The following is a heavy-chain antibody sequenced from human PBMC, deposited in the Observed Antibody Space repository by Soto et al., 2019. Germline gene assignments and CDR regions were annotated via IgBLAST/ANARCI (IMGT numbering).Heavy chain of an antibody. D-gene: IGHD6-19*01. V-gene: IGHV1-18*01. CDR2: ISAYNGNT. CDR1: GYTFTSYG. CDR3: ARDLAGYSSGWNGIDY. Sequence: GPVKVSCQASGYTFTSYGISWVRQAPGQGLEWMGWISAYNGNTNYAQKLQGRVTMTTDTSTSTAYMELRSLRSDDTAVYYCARDLAGYSSGWNGIDYWGQGTLVTVSS. J-gene: IGHJ4*02.